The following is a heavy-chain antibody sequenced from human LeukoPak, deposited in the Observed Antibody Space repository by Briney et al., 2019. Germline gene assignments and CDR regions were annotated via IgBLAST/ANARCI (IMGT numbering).Heavy chain of an antibody. CDR1: GYTFTSYD. V-gene: IGHV1-8*01. J-gene: IGHJ5*02. CDR3: ARGPLVRLPSSFDP. Sequence: GASVKVSCKASGYTFTSYDINWVRQATGQGLEWMGWMNPNSGNTGSAQRFQGRVTMTRDTPRSTAYMELRSLTSEDTAVYYCARGPLVRLPSSFDPWGQGTLVTVSS. D-gene: IGHD3-16*02. CDR2: MNPNSGNT.